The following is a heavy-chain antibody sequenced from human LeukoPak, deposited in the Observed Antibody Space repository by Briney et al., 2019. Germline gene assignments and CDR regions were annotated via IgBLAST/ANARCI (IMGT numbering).Heavy chain of an antibody. CDR1: GFTFSGYE. Sequence: GGSLRLSCAASGFTFSGYEMSWVRQAPGRGLEWVSCISTSGSAIYYADSLKGRFTISRDNARNSLYLQMNSLRAEDTAVYYCARDGPGYSFDFWGQGTLVTVSS. CDR2: ISTSGSAI. CDR3: ARDGPGYSFDF. J-gene: IGHJ4*02. D-gene: IGHD5-18*01. V-gene: IGHV3-48*03.